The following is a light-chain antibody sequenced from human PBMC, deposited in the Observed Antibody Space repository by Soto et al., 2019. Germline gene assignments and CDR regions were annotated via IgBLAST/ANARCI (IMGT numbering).Light chain of an antibody. CDR2: SAA. Sequence: DIQLTQSPSSQSASVGDRVIITCRASQSILNYLNWYQHKPGKAPRLLISSAASLRSGVPSRFSGSGSGTDFTLTISSLQPDDLATYYCQQTYGTLYTFGQGTKLEIK. CDR3: QQTYGTLYT. V-gene: IGKV1-39*01. CDR1: QSILNY. J-gene: IGKJ2*01.